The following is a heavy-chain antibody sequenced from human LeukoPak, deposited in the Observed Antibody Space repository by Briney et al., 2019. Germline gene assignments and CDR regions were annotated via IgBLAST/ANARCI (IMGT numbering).Heavy chain of an antibody. J-gene: IGHJ3*02. Sequence: SVKVSCKASGGTFSSYAISWVRQAPGQGLEWMGRIIPILGIANYAQKFQGRVTITADKSTSTAYMELSSLRSGDTAVYYCANIVVVTRKAFDIWGQGTMVTVSS. D-gene: IGHD2-21*02. CDR2: IIPILGIA. CDR3: ANIVVVTRKAFDI. CDR1: GGTFSSYA. V-gene: IGHV1-69*04.